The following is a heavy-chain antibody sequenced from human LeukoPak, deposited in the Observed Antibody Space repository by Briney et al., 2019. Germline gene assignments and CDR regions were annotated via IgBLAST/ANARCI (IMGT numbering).Heavy chain of an antibody. D-gene: IGHD6-6*01. CDR2: IWYDGSNK. CDR1: AFTLSSYG. J-gene: IGHJ6*02. CDR3: ASTQPSIAARHSYYYYGMDV. Sequence: QPGRSLRLSCAASAFTLSSYGMHWVRQAPGKGLEWEAVIWYDGSNKYYADSVKGRFTISRDNSKNTLYLQMNSLRAEDTAVYYCASTQPSIAARHSYYYYGMDVWAQGTTVTVSS. V-gene: IGHV3-33*01.